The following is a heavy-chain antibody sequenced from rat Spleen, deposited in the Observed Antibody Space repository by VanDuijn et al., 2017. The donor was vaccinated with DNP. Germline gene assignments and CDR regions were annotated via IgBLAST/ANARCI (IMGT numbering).Heavy chain of an antibody. CDR2: IGSPAYAP. J-gene: IGHJ2*01. CDR1: GFTFRDYA. Sequence: EVQVVESGGGLTQPGGSLKLSCATSGFTFRDYAMTWVRQAPAKGLEWVAYIGSPAYAPYYADSVKGRFTISRDNAKSTLHLQMNSLRSEDMATYYCVRWNSGHFDYWGQGVMVTVSS. V-gene: IGHV5S23*01. D-gene: IGHD4-3*01. CDR3: VRWNSGHFDY.